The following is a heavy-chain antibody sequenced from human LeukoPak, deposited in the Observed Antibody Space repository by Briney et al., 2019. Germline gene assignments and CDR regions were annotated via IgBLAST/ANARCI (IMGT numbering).Heavy chain of an antibody. D-gene: IGHD2-2*01. J-gene: IGHJ2*01. CDR3: ARETHMYCKSNSCYGYFDL. V-gene: IGHV4-39*02. Sequence: SETLSLTCTVSGGSITSVSYYWGWVRQAPGKGLEWIGSTHHSGSTYYNPSLKSRVTISVDTSKNQFSLNLRSVTAADTAVYYCARETHMYCKSNSCYGYFDLWGRGTLVTVSS. CDR2: THHSGST. CDR1: GGSITSVSYY.